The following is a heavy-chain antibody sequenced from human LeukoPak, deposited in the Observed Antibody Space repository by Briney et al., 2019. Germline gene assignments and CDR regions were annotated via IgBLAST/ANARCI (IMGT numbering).Heavy chain of an antibody. CDR2: IYDDGGT. D-gene: IGHD3-10*01. Sequence: PGGSLRLSCAASGFTFSQYWLSWVRQPPGKGLEWVSVIYDDGGTVYAASVKGRFTISRDTSKNMVYLQMNKLRAEDSAVYYCARERAGRQSGVEFDPWGQGTLVTVSS. CDR1: GFTFSQYW. CDR3: ARERAGRQSGVEFDP. V-gene: IGHV3-53*05. J-gene: IGHJ5*02.